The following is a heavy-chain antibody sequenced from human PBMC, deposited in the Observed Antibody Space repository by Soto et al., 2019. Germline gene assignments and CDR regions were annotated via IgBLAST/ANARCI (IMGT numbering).Heavy chain of an antibody. D-gene: IGHD6-13*01. CDR3: ARDGGSRSWYKRIDYYDGLGV. CDR1: GFSFSTYA. V-gene: IGHV3-33*01. Sequence: QVQLVESGGGMVQPGGSLRLSCAASGFSFSTYAMHWVRQAPGKGLEWVAVIWYDGSNKNYADSVKGRFTISRDKSRNTLYLQMSSLRAEDTAVYYCARDGGSRSWYKRIDYYDGLGVWGQGTTVTVSS. J-gene: IGHJ6*01. CDR2: IWYDGSNK.